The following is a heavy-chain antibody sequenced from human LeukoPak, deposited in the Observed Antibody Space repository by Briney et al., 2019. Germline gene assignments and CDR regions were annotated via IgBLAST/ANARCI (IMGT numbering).Heavy chain of an antibody. CDR1: GYTFASYG. V-gene: IGHV1-18*01. J-gene: IGHJ3*02. CDR3: ARTVVVVAAIRCAFDI. Sequence: ASVKVSCKASGYTFASYGISWVRQAPGQGLEWMGWISAYNGNTNYAQKLQGRVTMTTDTSTSTAYMELRSLRSDDTAVYYCARTVVVVAAIRCAFDIWGQGTMVTVSS. D-gene: IGHD2-15*01. CDR2: ISAYNGNT.